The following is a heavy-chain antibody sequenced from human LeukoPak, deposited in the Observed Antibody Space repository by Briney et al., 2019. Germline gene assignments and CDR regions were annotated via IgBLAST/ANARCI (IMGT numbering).Heavy chain of an antibody. D-gene: IGHD3-10*01. V-gene: IGHV1-18*04. CDR3: ARVKRYGSGTTGGDY. J-gene: IGHJ4*02. CDR2: ISAYNGNT. CDR1: GYTFTGYG. Sequence: ASVKVSCKASGYTFTGYGISWVRQAPGQGLEWMGWISAYNGNTNYAQKLQGRVTMTTDTSTSTAYMELRSLRSDDTAVYYCARVKRYGSGTTGGDYWGQGTLVTVSS.